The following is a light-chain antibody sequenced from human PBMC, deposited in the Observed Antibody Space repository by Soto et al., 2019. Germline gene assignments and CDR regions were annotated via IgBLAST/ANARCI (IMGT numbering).Light chain of an antibody. J-gene: IGLJ2*01. Sequence: QSAMTQPASVSGSPGQSITISCTGTSSDVGGYNYVSWYQQHPGKAPKLMIYDVSNRPSGVSYRFSVSKSGNTASLTISGLHADDEADYYCSSYTSSSTFVFGGGTQLTVL. CDR3: SSYTSSSTFV. V-gene: IGLV2-14*01. CDR1: SSDVGGYNY. CDR2: DVS.